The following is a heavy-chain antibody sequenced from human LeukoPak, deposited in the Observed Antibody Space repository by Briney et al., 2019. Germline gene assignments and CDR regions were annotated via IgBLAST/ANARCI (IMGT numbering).Heavy chain of an antibody. D-gene: IGHD6-19*01. J-gene: IGHJ5*02. CDR1: GGSFSGYY. CDR2: INHSGST. Sequence: SETLSLTCAVYGGSFSGYYWSWIRQPPGKGLEWIGEINHSGSTNYNPSLKSRVTISVDTSKNQFSLKLSSVTAADTAVYYCARDVLGAVAGLDPWGQGTLVTVSS. V-gene: IGHV4-34*01. CDR3: ARDVLGAVAGLDP.